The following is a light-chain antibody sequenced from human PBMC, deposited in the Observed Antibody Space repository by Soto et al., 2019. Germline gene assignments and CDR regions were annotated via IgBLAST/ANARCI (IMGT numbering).Light chain of an antibody. CDR2: RAS. V-gene: IGKV3-15*01. J-gene: IGKJ1*01. CDR3: HQYTNWPTWT. Sequence: EIVVTQSPATLSVSPGDSATLSCRTSQTVTNNLAWYRQRPGQAPTLLIYRASERATGVPDRFSGSGSGTEFTLTTSSLQSEDFVVYFCHQYTNWPTWTFGQGTKVDIK. CDR1: QTVTNN.